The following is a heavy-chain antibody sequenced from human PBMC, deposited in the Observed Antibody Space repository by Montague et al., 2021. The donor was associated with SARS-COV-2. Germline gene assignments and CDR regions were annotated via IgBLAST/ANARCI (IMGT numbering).Heavy chain of an antibody. J-gene: IGHJ3*02. CDR3: ARDSGYYDSSGYSCDAFDI. V-gene: IGHV4-31*02. D-gene: IGHD3-22*01. CDR2: IYHTGST. Sequence: IYHTGSTHYNPSLKSRVTISKETSKNHFSLNLSSVTAADSAVYYCARDSGYYDSSGYSCDAFDIWGQGTKVTGSS.